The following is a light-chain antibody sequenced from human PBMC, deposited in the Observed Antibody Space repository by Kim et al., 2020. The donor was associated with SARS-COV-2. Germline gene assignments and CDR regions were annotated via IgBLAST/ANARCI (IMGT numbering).Light chain of an antibody. Sequence: PGERATLSCRASQSVGSSYLAWYQQKPGLAPRLLIYHASNRATGIPDRFSGSGSGTDFTLTISRVEPEDFAVYYCQQYGSSPRTFGQGTKVDIK. CDR1: QSVGSSY. J-gene: IGKJ1*01. CDR3: QQYGSSPRT. V-gene: IGKV3-20*01. CDR2: HAS.